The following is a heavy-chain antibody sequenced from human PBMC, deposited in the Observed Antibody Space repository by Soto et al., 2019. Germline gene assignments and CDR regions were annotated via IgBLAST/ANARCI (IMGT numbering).Heavy chain of an antibody. V-gene: IGHV3-11*01. CDR2: ISDSGSLT. J-gene: IGHJ4*02. D-gene: IGHD1-26*01. CDR3: AKALVLGVGALSQ. CDR1: GFTFSAYY. Sequence: QVQLVESGGGLVKPEGSLRLSCAASGFTFSAYYMSWIRQAPGRGLEWVSYISDSGSLTHYGESVKGRCTTSRDNAKASLYLQMDSLRAEDTAIYYCAKALVLGVGALSQWGQGTLVTVSS.